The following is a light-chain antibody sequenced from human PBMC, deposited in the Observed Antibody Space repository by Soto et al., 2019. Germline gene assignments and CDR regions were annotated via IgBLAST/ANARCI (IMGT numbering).Light chain of an antibody. CDR1: RSISNN. CDR2: GAS. V-gene: IGKV3-20*01. CDR3: QQYGSLSWA. Sequence: IVMTQSPGTLSASPGERATLSCRASRSISNNVAWYQQKPGQAPRLLLYGASTRATGIPDRFSGSGSGTDFTLTISRLEPEDFAVYYCQQYGSLSWAFGQGTKVEIK. J-gene: IGKJ1*01.